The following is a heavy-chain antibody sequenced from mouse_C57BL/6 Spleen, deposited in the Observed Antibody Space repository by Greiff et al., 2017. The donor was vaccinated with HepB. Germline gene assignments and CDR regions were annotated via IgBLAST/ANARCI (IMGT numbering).Heavy chain of an antibody. V-gene: IGHV5-4*01. CDR1: GFTFSSYA. CDR3: ARARLTGTEAWFAY. D-gene: IGHD4-1*01. J-gene: IGHJ3*01. Sequence: EVHLVESGGGLVKPGGSLKLSCAASGFTFSSYAMSWVRQTPEKRLEWVATISDGGSYTYYPDNVKGRFTISRDNAKNNLYLQMSHLKSEDTAMYYCARARLTGTEAWFAYWGQGTLVTVSA. CDR2: ISDGGSYT.